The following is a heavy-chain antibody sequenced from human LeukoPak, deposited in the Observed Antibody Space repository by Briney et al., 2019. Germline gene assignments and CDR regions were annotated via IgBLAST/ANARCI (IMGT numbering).Heavy chain of an antibody. Sequence: TGGSLRLSCAVSGFTFSSYGMHWVRQAPGKGLKWVAVIWYDGSNKYYADSVKGRFTISRDNSKNTLYLQMNSLRAEDTAVYYCARAYCGGDCYFNPSGYFDYWGQGTLVTVSS. J-gene: IGHJ4*02. CDR2: IWYDGSNK. D-gene: IGHD2-21*01. CDR3: ARAYCGGDCYFNPSGYFDY. V-gene: IGHV3-33*01. CDR1: GFTFSSYG.